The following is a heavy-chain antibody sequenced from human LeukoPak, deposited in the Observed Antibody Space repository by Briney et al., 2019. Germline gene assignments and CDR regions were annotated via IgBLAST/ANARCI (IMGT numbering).Heavy chain of an antibody. J-gene: IGHJ3*02. CDR3: ARHYWTPGAFDI. V-gene: IGHV4-38-2*01. Sequence: PSETLSLTCAVSGYSISSGYYWGWVRQPPGKGLEWIGSSNRTGSTHYNPSLKSRVTISVDTSKNQFSLKLTFVTAADTAVYYCARHYWTPGAFDIWGQGAMVTVSS. CDR1: GYSISSGYY. CDR2: SNRTGST. D-gene: IGHD3/OR15-3a*01.